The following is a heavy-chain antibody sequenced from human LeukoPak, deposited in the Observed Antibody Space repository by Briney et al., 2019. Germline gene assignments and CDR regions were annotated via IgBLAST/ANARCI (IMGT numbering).Heavy chain of an antibody. D-gene: IGHD2-8*02. CDR3: ARDLVGGSGGHYFDY. CDR2: IYYSGST. Sequence: NPSETLSLTCTVSGGSISSSSYYWGWIRQPPGKGLEWIGSIYYSGSTYYNPSLKSRVTISVDTSKNQFSLKLSSVTAADTAVYYCARDLVGGSGGHYFDYWGQGTLVTVSS. CDR1: GGSISSSSYY. V-gene: IGHV4-39*07. J-gene: IGHJ4*02.